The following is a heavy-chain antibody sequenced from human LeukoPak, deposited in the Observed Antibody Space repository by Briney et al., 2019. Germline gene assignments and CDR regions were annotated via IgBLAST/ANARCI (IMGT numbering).Heavy chain of an antibody. J-gene: IGHJ6*02. CDR1: GFTCSSYA. D-gene: IGHD2-15*01. CDR3: ASSPGVGYYYGMDV. V-gene: IGHV3-30-3*01. Sequence: GGSLRLSCAASGFTCSSYAMHWVRQAPGKGLEWVAVISDDGSNKYYADSVKGRFTISRDNSKNTLYLQMNSLRAEDTAVYYCASSPGVGYYYGMDVWGQGTTVTVSS. CDR2: ISDDGSNK.